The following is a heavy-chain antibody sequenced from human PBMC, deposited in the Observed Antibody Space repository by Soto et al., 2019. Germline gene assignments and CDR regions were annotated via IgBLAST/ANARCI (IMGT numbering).Heavy chain of an antibody. CDR3: ARSTLFYYYDISGYLFSY. CDR2: IYYSGST. D-gene: IGHD3-22*01. Sequence: SEKLSLTCTVSGGSISSYYWSWIRQPPGKGLEWIGYIYYSGSTNYNPSLKSRVTISVDTSKNQFSLKLSSVTAADTAVYYCARSTLFYYYDISGYLFSYCGQGTLVTGSA. J-gene: IGHJ4*02. CDR1: GGSISSYY. V-gene: IGHV4-59*01.